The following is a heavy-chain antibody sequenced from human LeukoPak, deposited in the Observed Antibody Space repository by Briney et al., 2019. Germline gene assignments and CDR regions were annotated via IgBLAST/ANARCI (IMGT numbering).Heavy chain of an antibody. Sequence: GGSLRLSCAASGFTFSTYGMSWVRQAPGKGLEWVSVIYSGGSTYYADSVKGRFTISRDNSKNTLYLQMNSLRAEDTAVYYCARDHYYGSGSYGLDPWGQGTLVTVSS. J-gene: IGHJ5*02. V-gene: IGHV3-53*01. CDR1: GFTFSTYG. D-gene: IGHD3-10*01. CDR3: ARDHYYGSGSYGLDP. CDR2: IYSGGST.